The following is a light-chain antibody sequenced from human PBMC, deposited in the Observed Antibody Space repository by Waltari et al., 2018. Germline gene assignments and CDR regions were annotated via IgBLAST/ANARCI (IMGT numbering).Light chain of an antibody. J-gene: IGKJ1*01. Sequence: IVLTQSPGTLSLSPGERATLSCRASQSVGRTLAWYQQKPGQAPRLLIYGASIRATGIPDRFSGGGSGTDFSLGINRLEPEDFAVYYCQHYGSLPATFGQGTKVEIK. CDR1: QSVGRT. CDR2: GAS. V-gene: IGKV3-20*01. CDR3: QHYGSLPAT.